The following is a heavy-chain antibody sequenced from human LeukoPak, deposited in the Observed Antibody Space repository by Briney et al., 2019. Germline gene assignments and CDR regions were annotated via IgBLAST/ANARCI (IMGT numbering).Heavy chain of an antibody. CDR3: ARDQSTMATGIV. CDR1: GFTFSSYE. CDR2: ISSSGSTI. Sequence: PGGSLRLSCAASGFTFSSYEMNWVRQAPGKGLEWVSYISSSGSTIYYADSVKGRFTISRDNAKNSLYLQMNSLRAEDTAVYYCARDQSTMATGIVWGQGTLVTVSS. D-gene: IGHD5-24*01. J-gene: IGHJ4*02. V-gene: IGHV3-48*03.